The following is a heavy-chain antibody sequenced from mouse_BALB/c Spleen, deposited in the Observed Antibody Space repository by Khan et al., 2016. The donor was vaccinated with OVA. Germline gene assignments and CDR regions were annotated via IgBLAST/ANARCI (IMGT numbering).Heavy chain of an antibody. Sequence: QVQLKQSGPGLVAPSQSLSITCTVSGFSLTSYGVHWVRQPPGKGLEWLGVIWTGGNTNYTSALMSRLSISTDNSKSQVFLKMNSLQTADTATYYCARERLRLARDYWGQGT. CDR3: ARERLRLARDY. J-gene: IGHJ4*01. CDR1: GFSLTSYG. CDR2: IWTGGNT. V-gene: IGHV2-9*02.